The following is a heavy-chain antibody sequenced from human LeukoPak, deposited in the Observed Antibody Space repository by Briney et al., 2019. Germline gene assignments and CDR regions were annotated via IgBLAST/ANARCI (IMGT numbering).Heavy chain of an antibody. D-gene: IGHD3-9*01. V-gene: IGHV4-34*01. CDR2: INHSGST. Sequence: SETLSLTCAVYGGSFSGYYWSWIRQPPGKGLEWIGEINHSGSTNYNPSLKSRVTISVDTSKNQFSLKLSSVTAADTAVYYCARGGRYDILTGYYPAYNWFDPWGQGTLVTVSS. CDR1: GGSFSGYY. CDR3: ARGGRYDILTGYYPAYNWFDP. J-gene: IGHJ5*02.